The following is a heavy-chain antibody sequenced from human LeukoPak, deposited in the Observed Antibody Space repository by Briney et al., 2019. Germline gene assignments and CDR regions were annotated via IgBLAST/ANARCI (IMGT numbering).Heavy chain of an antibody. CDR2: ISSSSSYI. Sequence: GGSLRLSCAASGFTFSSYSMNWVRQAPGKGLEWVSSISSSSSYIYYADSVKGRFTISRDNAKNSLYLQMNSPRAEDTAVYYCARDEIVATTKANYYYYMDVWGKGTTVTISS. D-gene: IGHD5-12*01. J-gene: IGHJ6*03. CDR1: GFTFSSYS. CDR3: ARDEIVATTKANYYYYMDV. V-gene: IGHV3-21*01.